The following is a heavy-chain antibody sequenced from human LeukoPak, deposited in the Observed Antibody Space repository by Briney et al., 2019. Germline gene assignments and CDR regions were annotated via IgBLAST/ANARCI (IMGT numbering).Heavy chain of an antibody. V-gene: IGHV3-23*01. CDR3: AKARYYYGSVNYFDY. CDR1: GFTFSDYA. D-gene: IGHD3-10*01. Sequence: GGSLRLSCAASGFTFSDYAMSWVRQAPGKGLEWVSGISGSAGSTHYADSAKGRFTISSDNSKNTLYLQMNSLRAGDTAVYYCAKARYYYGSVNYFDYWGQGTLVTVSS. J-gene: IGHJ4*02. CDR2: ISGSAGST.